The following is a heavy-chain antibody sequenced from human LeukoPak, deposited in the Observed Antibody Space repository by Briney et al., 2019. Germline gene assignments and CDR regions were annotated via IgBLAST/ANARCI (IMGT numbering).Heavy chain of an antibody. J-gene: IGHJ4*02. V-gene: IGHV1-18*01. CDR2: ISAYNGHT. D-gene: IGHD5-12*01. CDR1: GYSFTSYG. Sequence: GASVKVSCKASGYSFTSYGISWVRQAPGQGLEWLGWISAYNGHTNYAQKFLGRITMITDTPTSTAYMELRTLRSDDTAVYFCARDAVASVAIATRVEFWGQGTLVTVSS. CDR3: ARDAVASVAIATRVEF.